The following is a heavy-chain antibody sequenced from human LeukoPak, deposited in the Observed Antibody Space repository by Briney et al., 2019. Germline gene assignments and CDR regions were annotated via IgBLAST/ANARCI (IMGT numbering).Heavy chain of an antibody. CDR3: ARPTTATRAWGYFDP. V-gene: IGHV1-2*02. CDR1: GYTFTGYY. J-gene: IGHJ2*01. CDR2: INPNSGGT. D-gene: IGHD4-17*01. Sequence: ASVKVSCKASGYTFTGYYMHWVRQAPGQGLEWMGWINPNSGGTNYAQKFQGRVTMTRDTSISTAYMELSRLRSDDTAVYYCARPTTATRAWGYFDPWGRGTLVTVSS.